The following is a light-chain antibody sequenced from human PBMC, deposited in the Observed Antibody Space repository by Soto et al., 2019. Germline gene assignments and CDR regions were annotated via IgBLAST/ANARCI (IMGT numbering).Light chain of an antibody. CDR3: QQYGSSPWT. CDR2: GAS. CDR1: QSVSSSY. V-gene: IGKV3-20*01. Sequence: VFTQSPGTLSLSPGERATLSCRASQSVSSSYLAWYQQKHGQAHRLIIYGASSRATGIPDRFSGSGSGTDLTIAISRLEPEDCEVYDGQQYGSSPWTFGQGTKVDIK. J-gene: IGKJ1*01.